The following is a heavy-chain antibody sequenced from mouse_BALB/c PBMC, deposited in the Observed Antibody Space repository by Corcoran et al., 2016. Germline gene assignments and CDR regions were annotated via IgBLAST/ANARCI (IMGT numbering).Heavy chain of an antibody. J-gene: IGHJ4*01. CDR2: INPYNDGT. D-gene: IGHD2-1*01. V-gene: IGHV1S136*01. CDR3: ARGGNYCMDY. CDR1: GYTFTRYV. Sequence: EVQLQQYGPEPVKPGASVKMSCKASGYTFTRYVMHWVKQKPGPGLEWIGYINPYNDGTKYNEKFKGKATLTSDKSSSTAYMELSSLTSEDSAVYYCARGGNYCMDYWGQGTSVTVSS.